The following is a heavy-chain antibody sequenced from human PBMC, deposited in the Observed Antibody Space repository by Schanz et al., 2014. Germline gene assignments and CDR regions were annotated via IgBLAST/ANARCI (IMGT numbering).Heavy chain of an antibody. J-gene: IGHJ4*02. D-gene: IGHD1-7*01. CDR2: VNHGGYT. CDR3: ATWSGTRLFHN. CDR1: GGSFSGYW. Sequence: QVQLQQWGAGLLKPSETLSLTCAFSGGSFSGYWWTWVRQSPGKGLEWIGEVNHGGYTNYNPSLKSRVTLSVDMSKKQFSRRLSSVTAADTAAYYCATWSGTRLFHNWGQGTLVTVSS. V-gene: IGHV4-34*01.